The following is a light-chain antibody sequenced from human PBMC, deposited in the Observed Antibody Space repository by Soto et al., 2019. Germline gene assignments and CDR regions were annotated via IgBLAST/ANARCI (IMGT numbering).Light chain of an antibody. CDR2: TAS. CDR3: QQIYSAPPT. CDR1: QSINNY. Sequence: DIQMTQSPSSLSASVGDRVTITCRASQSINNYVNWYQQKPGKAPNVLIYTASGLQSGVPSRFSGSGFGTEFTLTISSLQPEDSATYYCQQIYSAPPTFGQGTKVEIK. V-gene: IGKV1-39*01. J-gene: IGKJ1*01.